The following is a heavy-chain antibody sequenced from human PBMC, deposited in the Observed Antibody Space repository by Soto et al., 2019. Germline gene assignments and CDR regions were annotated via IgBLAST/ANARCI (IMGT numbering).Heavy chain of an antibody. CDR3: ATDLMGIGWFGEGFDP. CDR1: GYTLTELS. CDR2: FDPEDGET. V-gene: IGHV1-24*01. D-gene: IGHD3-10*01. Sequence: RASVKVSCKVSGYTLTELSMHWVRQAPGKGLEWMGGFDPEDGETIYAQKFQGRVTMTEDTSTDTAYMELSSLRSEDTAVYYCATDLMGIGWFGEGFDPWGQGTLVTVSS. J-gene: IGHJ5*02.